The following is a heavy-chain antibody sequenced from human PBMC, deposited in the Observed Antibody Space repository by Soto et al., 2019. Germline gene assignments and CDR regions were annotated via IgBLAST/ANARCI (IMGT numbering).Heavy chain of an antibody. J-gene: IGHJ1*01. CDR3: AREGSGYNL. Sequence: GASVKVSCKASGGSFSGFGFSWVRQAPGQGLEWMGGIIPVFGRPNYAQRFRGRLTITADESTNTVYLELIDLRSEDTAVYYCAREGSGYNLWGQGTQVTVSS. V-gene: IGHV1-69*13. CDR2: IIPVFGRP. CDR1: GGSFSGFG. D-gene: IGHD5-12*01.